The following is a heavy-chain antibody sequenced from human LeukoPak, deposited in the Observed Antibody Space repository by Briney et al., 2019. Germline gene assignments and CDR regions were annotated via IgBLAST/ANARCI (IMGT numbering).Heavy chain of an antibody. CDR1: GGSFSGYY. D-gene: IGHD3-3*01. V-gene: IGHV4-34*01. CDR2: INHSGST. Sequence: SETLSLTCAVYGGSFSGYYWSWIRQPPGKGLEWIGEINHSGSTNYNPSLKSRVTISVDTSKNQFSLKLSSVTAADTAVYYCARGITIFGVVMRYHYYYYMDVWGKGTTVTVSS. J-gene: IGHJ6*03. CDR3: ARGITIFGVVMRYHYYYYMDV.